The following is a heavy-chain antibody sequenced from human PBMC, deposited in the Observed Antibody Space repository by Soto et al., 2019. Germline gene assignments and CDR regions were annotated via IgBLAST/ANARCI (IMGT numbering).Heavy chain of an antibody. CDR3: GRQTAVAGTLGYDASDI. D-gene: IGHD6-19*01. V-gene: IGHV5-51*01. CDR1: GYNFTNYW. J-gene: IGHJ3*02. CDR2: IYPGDSDT. Sequence: EVQLVQSGAEVKKPGESLRISCKGSGYNFTNYWINWVRQMPGKGLEWMGTIYPGDSDTRYSPSFQGQVTISADKSFTTVYLQWSSLKASDTDMYYCGRQTAVAGTLGYDASDIWGQGTMVTASS.